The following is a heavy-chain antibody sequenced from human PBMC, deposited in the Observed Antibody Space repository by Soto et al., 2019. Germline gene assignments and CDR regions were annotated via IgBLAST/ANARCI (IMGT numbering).Heavy chain of an antibody. CDR2: ISAYNGNA. J-gene: IGHJ5*02. Sequence: ASVKVSCKASGYTFTNYGLSWVRQAPGEGLEWLGWISAYNGNANYAQKFQGRVAMTTDTATTTAYMELRSLRSDDTATYYCARVPTIRGVIGIGWFDPWGQGTLVTVSS. V-gene: IGHV1-18*01. CDR1: GYTFTNYG. D-gene: IGHD3-10*01. CDR3: ARVPTIRGVIGIGWFDP.